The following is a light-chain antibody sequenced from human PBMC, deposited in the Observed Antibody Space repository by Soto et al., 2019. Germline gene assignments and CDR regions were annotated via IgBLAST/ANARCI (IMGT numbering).Light chain of an antibody. J-gene: IGKJ1*01. CDR2: GTS. Sequence: EIVLTQSPGTLSLSPEERATISCRASQSVSSSYLAWYQQKPGQAPRLLIYGTSSRATAIPDRFSGSGSGTDFTLTISRLEPEDFAVYYCQQYGSSSWTFGQGTKV. V-gene: IGKV3-20*01. CDR1: QSVSSSY. CDR3: QQYGSSSWT.